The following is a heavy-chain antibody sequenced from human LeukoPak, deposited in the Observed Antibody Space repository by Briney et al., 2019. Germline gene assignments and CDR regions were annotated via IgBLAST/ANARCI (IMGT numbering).Heavy chain of an antibody. J-gene: IGHJ4*02. V-gene: IGHV4-38-2*02. CDR2: IYHDGTT. CDR1: GYSISSGYY. D-gene: IGHD2-15*01. CDR3: ARDQGSAGTVLDY. Sequence: SETLSLTCGVSGYSISSGYYWGWIRQPPGKGLEWIASIYHDGTTYSNPSLKRRVTISVDPSNNQVSLKVTSVTAADGGVYYFARDQGSAGTVLDYWGQGMSVTVSS.